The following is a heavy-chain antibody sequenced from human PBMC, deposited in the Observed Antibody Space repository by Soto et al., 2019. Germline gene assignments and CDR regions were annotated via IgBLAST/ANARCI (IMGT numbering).Heavy chain of an antibody. J-gene: IGHJ4*02. CDR2: IYYSGST. CDR1: GGAISGYY. V-gene: IGHV4-59*08. Sequence: PSETLSLTGVVSGGAISGYYWSWIRQPPGKGLEWIGYIYYSGSTNYNPSLTSRVTISVDTSKNQFSLKLSSVTAADTAVYYCARHRYSYGVYYFDYWGQGTLVTVSS. D-gene: IGHD5-18*01. CDR3: ARHRYSYGVYYFDY.